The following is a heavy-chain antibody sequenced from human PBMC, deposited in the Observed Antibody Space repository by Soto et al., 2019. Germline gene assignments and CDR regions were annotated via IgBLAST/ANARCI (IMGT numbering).Heavy chain of an antibody. D-gene: IGHD6-13*01. CDR3: AKGPARYSSSWPYYFDY. CDR2: ISGSGGST. Sequence: GGSLRLSCAASGFTFSSYAMSWVRQAPGKGLEWVSAISGSGGSTYYADSVKGRFTISRDNSKNTLYLQMNSLRAEDTAVYYCAKGPARYSSSWPYYFDYWGQGTLVTVSS. J-gene: IGHJ4*02. V-gene: IGHV3-23*01. CDR1: GFTFSSYA.